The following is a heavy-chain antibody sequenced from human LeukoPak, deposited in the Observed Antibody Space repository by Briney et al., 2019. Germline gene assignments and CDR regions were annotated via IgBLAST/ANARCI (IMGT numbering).Heavy chain of an antibody. D-gene: IGHD6-6*01. CDR2: IRYDGGNE. CDR3: AKDISMYSGSSFDY. J-gene: IGHJ4*02. Sequence: PGGSLRLSCAASGFTFSSYGMHWVRQAPGKGLEWVAFIRYDGGNEYFADSVNGRFTISRDNSKNTLFLQMNSLTTEDTAVYFCAKDISMYSGSSFDYWGQGTLVTVSS. V-gene: IGHV3-30*02. CDR1: GFTFSSYG.